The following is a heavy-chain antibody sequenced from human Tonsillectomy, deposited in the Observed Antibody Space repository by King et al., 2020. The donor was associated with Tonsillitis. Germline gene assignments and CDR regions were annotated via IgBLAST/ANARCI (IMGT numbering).Heavy chain of an antibody. CDR2: ISSSGGST. Sequence: VQLVESGGGLVQPGGSLRLSCAASGFTFSSYAMNWVRQAPGKGLEWVSSISSSGGSTYYADSVKGRFTISRDNSKNTLYLQMSSLRAEDTGVYYCAKAKFMAAAGTGWFDPWAREPWSPSPQ. CDR1: GFTFSSYA. D-gene: IGHD6-13*01. J-gene: IGHJ5*02. V-gene: IGHV3-23*04. CDR3: AKAKFMAAAGTGWFDP.